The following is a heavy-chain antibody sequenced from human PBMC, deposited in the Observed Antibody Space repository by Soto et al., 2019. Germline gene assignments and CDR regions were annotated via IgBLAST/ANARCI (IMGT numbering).Heavy chain of an antibody. D-gene: IGHD6-6*01. J-gene: IGHJ4*01. CDR2: LYAGGRA. CDR1: GFTVSSNY. Sequence: EVQLVESGGGLVQPGGSLRLSCAASGFTVSSNYMTWVRQAPGKGLQWVSILYAGGRAYHADSVKGRFTISSDNSKNTRYLQMDSLRGEDTAMYYCARGNSSPFDYWSHGNLVTVSS. CDR3: ARGNSSPFDY. V-gene: IGHV3-66*01.